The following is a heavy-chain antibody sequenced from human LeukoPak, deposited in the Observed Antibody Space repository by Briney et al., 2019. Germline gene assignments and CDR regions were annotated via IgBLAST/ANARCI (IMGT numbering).Heavy chain of an antibody. J-gene: IGHJ4*02. CDR2: ISSSSTYI. V-gene: IGHV3-21*01. Sequence: PGGSLRLSCAASGFTFRTYSMNWVRQAPGKGLEWVSGISSSSTYIFYADSVKDRFTISRDNAKDSLDLQMNSLRAEDTAVYYCVRDKGAVAGSAIFDYWGRGTLVIVSS. CDR3: VRDKGAVAGSAIFDY. D-gene: IGHD6-19*01. CDR1: GFTFRTYS.